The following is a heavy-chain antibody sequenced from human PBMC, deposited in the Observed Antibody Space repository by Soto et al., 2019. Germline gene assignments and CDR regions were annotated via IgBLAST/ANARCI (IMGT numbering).Heavy chain of an antibody. J-gene: IGHJ6*02. Sequence: SLRLSYAASGFNFSDYAMSWVRQAPGKGLEWVSVIYSGGSTYYADSVKGRFTISRDNSKNTLYLQMNSLRAEDTAVYYCAKQHPAAAGTEIMDVWGQGTTVTVSS. V-gene: IGHV3-23*03. CDR3: AKQHPAAAGTEIMDV. D-gene: IGHD6-13*01. CDR2: IYSGGST. CDR1: GFNFSDYA.